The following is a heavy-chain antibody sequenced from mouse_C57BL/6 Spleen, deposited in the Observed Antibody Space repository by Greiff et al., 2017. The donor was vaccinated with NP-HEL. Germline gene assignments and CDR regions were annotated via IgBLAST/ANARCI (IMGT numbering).Heavy chain of an antibody. CDR1: GYTFTSYG. CDR3: ARGGPITTVVADAMDY. V-gene: IGHV1-81*01. Sequence: QVQLQQSGAELARPGASVKLSCKASGYTFTSYGISWVKQRTGQGLEWIGEIYPRSGNTYYNEKFKGKATLTADKSSSTAYMELRSLTSEDSAVYFCARGGPITTVVADAMDYWGQGTSVTVSS. D-gene: IGHD1-1*01. CDR2: IYPRSGNT. J-gene: IGHJ4*01.